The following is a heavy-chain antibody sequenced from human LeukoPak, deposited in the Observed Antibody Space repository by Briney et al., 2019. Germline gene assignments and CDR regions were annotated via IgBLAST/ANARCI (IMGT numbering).Heavy chain of an antibody. CDR2: IIPIFGTA. J-gene: IGHJ6*02. V-gene: IGHV1-69*05. Sequence: ASVKVSCKSSGGTFSNYAISRVRQAPGQGLEWMGGIIPIFGTANYAQKFQGRVTMTRNTSISTAYMEKSSLRSEDTAVYYCARGRGYSSGWYGAAGLYYYDYGMDVWGQGTTVTVSS. D-gene: IGHD6-19*01. CDR3: ARGRGYSSGWYGAAGLYYYDYGMDV. CDR1: GGTFSNYA.